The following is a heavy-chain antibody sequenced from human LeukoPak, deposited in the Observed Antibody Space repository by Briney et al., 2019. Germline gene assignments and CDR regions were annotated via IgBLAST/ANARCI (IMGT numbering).Heavy chain of an antibody. J-gene: IGHJ3*02. CDR2: INPNSGGT. CDR1: GYTFTGYY. D-gene: IGHD3-3*01. Sequence: ASVKVSCKASGYTFTGYYMHWVRQAPGQGREWMGWINPNSGGTNYAQKFQGRVTMTRDTSISTAYMELSRLRSDDTAVYYCAGRVLRFLEWSNDAFDIWGQGTMVTVSS. CDR3: AGRVLRFLEWSNDAFDI. V-gene: IGHV1-2*02.